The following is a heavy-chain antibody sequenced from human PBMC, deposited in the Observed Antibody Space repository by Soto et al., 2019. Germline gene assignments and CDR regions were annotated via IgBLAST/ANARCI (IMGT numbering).Heavy chain of an antibody. J-gene: IGHJ4*02. CDR1: GFTFSDHH. CDR3: VRSGDNYNLLDY. V-gene: IGHV3-11*06. D-gene: IGHD1-1*01. CDR2: SSNSGSFT. Sequence: PGGSLRLSCAASGFTFSDHHMGWIRQAPGKGLEWIGYSSNSGSFTRYADSVKGRFSISRDNAKNSLYLQINSLRGDDTATYFCVRSGDNYNLLDYWGQGTPVTVSS.